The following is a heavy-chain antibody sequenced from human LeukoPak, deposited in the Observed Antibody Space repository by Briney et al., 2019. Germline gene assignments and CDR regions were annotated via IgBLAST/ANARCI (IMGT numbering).Heavy chain of an antibody. CDR2: INPSGGST. CDR3: ARDRLGYSYGIDP. V-gene: IGHV1-46*01. CDR1: GYTLTSYY. D-gene: IGHD5-18*01. Sequence: GASVKVSCKASGYTLTSYYMHWVRQAPGQGLEWMGIINPSGGSTSYAQKFQGRVTMTRDMSTSTVYMELSSLRSEDTAVYYCARDRLGYSYGIDPWGQGTLVTVSS. J-gene: IGHJ5*02.